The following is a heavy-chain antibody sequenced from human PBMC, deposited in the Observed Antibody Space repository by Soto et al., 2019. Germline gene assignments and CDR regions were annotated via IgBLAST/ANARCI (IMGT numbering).Heavy chain of an antibody. CDR3: TTIEGYDFWSGYYGMDV. V-gene: IGHV3-15*07. CDR1: GFTFSNAW. D-gene: IGHD3-3*01. CDR2: IKSKTDGGTT. J-gene: IGHJ6*02. Sequence: EVQLVESGGGLVKPGGSLRLSCAASGFTFSNAWMNWVRQAPGKGLEWVGRIKSKTDGGTTDYAAPVKGSITISRDESKNTLYLQMNSLKTEDTAVYYCTTIEGYDFWSGYYGMDVWGQGTTVTVSS.